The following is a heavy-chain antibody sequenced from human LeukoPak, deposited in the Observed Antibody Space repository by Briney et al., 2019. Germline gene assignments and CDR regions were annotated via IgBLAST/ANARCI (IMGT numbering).Heavy chain of an antibody. Sequence: SETLSLTCTVSGGSISSYYWNWIRQPPGKGLEWIGYIYYSGSTNYNPSLKSRVTISVDTSKDQFSLKLSSVTAADTAVYYCARGADSSGYYSIFYFDYWGQGTLVTVSS. CDR3: ARGADSSGYYSIFYFDY. CDR1: GGSISSYY. J-gene: IGHJ4*02. V-gene: IGHV4-59*01. D-gene: IGHD3-22*01. CDR2: IYYSGST.